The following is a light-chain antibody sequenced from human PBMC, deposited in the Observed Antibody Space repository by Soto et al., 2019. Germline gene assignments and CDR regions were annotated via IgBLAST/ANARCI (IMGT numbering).Light chain of an antibody. CDR2: DAS. CDR1: QDISNY. J-gene: IGKJ4*01. CDR3: QQYDNLPLT. V-gene: IGKV1-33*01. Sequence: DIQMTQSPSSLSASVGDRVTITCQARQDISNYLNWYQQKPGKAPKLLIYDASNLETGVPSRFSGRGSGTDFTFTIISLQPEDIATYYCQQYDNLPLTFGGGTKVEIK.